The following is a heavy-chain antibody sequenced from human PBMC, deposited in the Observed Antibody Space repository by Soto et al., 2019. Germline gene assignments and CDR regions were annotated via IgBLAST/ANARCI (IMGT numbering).Heavy chain of an antibody. J-gene: IGHJ4*02. V-gene: IGHV1-18*01. CDR3: ARDTSFGVGDY. D-gene: IGHD3-3*01. Sequence: ASVKVSCKASGYTFTNFGISWVRQAPGQGLEWMGWISAYNGNTNYAQNFQGRVTMTTDTSTSTAYMELRSLRSDDTAVYYCARDTSFGVGDYWGQGTLVTVSS. CDR1: GYTFTNFG. CDR2: ISAYNGNT.